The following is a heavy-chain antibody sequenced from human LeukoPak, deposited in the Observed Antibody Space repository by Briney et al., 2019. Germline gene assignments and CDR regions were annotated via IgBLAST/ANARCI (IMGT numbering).Heavy chain of an antibody. V-gene: IGHV4-31*03. J-gene: IGHJ4*02. CDR2: INFSGSA. CDR1: GGSISSGGHY. Sequence: SETLSLTCTVSGGSISSGGHYWSWIRQHPGKGLEWIGFINFSGSANYNPSLKSRLTLSIDTSKNQFSLRLTSVTAADTAVYYCARGDYDNVWGTYHPFDYWGQGTRVTVSS. D-gene: IGHD3-16*02. CDR3: ARGDYDNVWGTYHPFDY.